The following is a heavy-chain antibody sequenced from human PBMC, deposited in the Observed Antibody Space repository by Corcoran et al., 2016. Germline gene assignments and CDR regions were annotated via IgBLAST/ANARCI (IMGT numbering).Heavy chain of an antibody. CDR2: IKQDGSEK. CDR1: GFTFSSYW. D-gene: IGHD6-19*01. J-gene: IGHJ6*02. Sequence: EVQLVESGGGLVQPGGSLRLSCAASGFTFSSYWMSWVRQAPGKGLEWVANIKQDGSEKYYVDSVKGRFTISRDNAKNSLYLQMTSLRAEDTAGYYCASWPRYSSGWGYYYYYGMDVWGQGTTVTVSS. CDR3: ASWPRYSSGWGYYYYYGMDV. V-gene: IGHV3-7*03.